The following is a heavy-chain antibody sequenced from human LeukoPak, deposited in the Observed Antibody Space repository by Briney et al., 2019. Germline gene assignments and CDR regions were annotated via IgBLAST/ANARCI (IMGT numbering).Heavy chain of an antibody. CDR1: GFTFSSYW. V-gene: IGHV3-74*01. J-gene: IGHJ4*02. D-gene: IGHD6-13*01. CDR3: ATDTGYSSSWYEGYYFDY. CDR2: INSDGSST. Sequence: GGSLRLSCAASGFTFSSYWMHWVCQAPGKRLVWVSRINSDGSSTSYADSVKGRFTISRDNAKNTLYLQMNSLRAEDTAVYYCATDTGYSSSWYEGYYFDYWGQGTLVTVSS.